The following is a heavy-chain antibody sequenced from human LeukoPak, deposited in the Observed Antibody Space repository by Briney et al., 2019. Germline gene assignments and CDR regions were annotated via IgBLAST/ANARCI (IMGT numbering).Heavy chain of an antibody. Sequence: GGSLRLSCAASGFTFSSYAMSWVRQAPGKGLEWVSAISGSGGSTYYADSVKGRFTISRDNSKNTLYLQMNSLRAEDTAVYYCARDPDSTLFSSGNDYWGQGTLVTVSS. V-gene: IGHV3-23*01. CDR3: ARDPDSTLFSSGNDY. D-gene: IGHD3-10*01. CDR2: ISGSGGST. J-gene: IGHJ4*02. CDR1: GFTFSSYA.